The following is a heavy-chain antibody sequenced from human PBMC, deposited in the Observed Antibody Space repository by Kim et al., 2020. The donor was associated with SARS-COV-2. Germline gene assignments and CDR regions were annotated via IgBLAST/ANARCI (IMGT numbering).Heavy chain of an antibody. CDR1: GFTFSNAW. J-gene: IGHJ6*02. Sequence: GGSLRLSCAASGFTFSNAWMSWVRQAPGKGLEWVGRIKSKTDGGTTDYAAPVKGRFTISRDDSKNTLYLQMNSLKTEDTAVYYCTTGYVDTPPYYYYGMDVWGQGTTVTVSS. CDR3: TTGYVDTPPYYYYGMDV. CDR2: IKSKTDGGTT. V-gene: IGHV3-15*01. D-gene: IGHD5-18*01.